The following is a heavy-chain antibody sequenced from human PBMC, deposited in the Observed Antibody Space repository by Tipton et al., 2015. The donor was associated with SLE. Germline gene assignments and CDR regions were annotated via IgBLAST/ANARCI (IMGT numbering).Heavy chain of an antibody. Sequence: TLSLTCTVSGGSISTYYWSWIRQPPGKGLDWIGYIYYSGSTHSGITNYNPSLKSRVTISVDTSMNQFSLKLSSVTAADTAVYYCARTGSLYSSGWYQWGQGTLVTVSS. D-gene: IGHD6-19*01. V-gene: IGHV4-59*08. CDR2: IYYSGSTHSGIT. J-gene: IGHJ4*02. CDR1: GGSISTYY. CDR3: ARTGSLYSSGWYQ.